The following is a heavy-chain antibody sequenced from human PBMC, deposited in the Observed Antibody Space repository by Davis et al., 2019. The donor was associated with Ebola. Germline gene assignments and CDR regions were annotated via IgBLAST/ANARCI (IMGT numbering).Heavy chain of an antibody. CDR1: GFTSSRYS. Sequence: PGGSLRLSCAASGFTSSRYSMNWVRQAPGKGLEWVSGIYSGGSTFYADSVKGRFTISRDNSKNTLYLQMNSLRAEDTAVYYCARDGGRDSWDWGQGTLVTVSS. CDR3: ARDGGRDSWD. CDR2: IYSGGST. J-gene: IGHJ4*02. V-gene: IGHV3-66*01. D-gene: IGHD6-13*01.